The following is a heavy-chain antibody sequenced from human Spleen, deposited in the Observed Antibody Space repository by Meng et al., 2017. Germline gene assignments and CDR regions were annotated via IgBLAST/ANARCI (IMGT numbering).Heavy chain of an antibody. J-gene: IGHJ4*02. Sequence: VPLMPGKGLEWMGIIYPGDSDTRYSPSFQGQVTISVDKSISTAYLQWSSLKASDTAMYYCARHEGPNWGWEDYWGQGTLVTVSS. CDR2: IYPGDSDT. V-gene: IGHV5-51*01. CDR3: ARHEGPNWGWEDY. D-gene: IGHD7-27*01.